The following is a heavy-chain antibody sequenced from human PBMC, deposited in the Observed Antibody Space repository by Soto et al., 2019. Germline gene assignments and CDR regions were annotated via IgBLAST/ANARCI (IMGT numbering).Heavy chain of an antibody. J-gene: IGHJ4*02. Sequence: QVQLAQAGAEVRKPGSSVKVSCRASGGSFSDFAFSWVRQAPGQVLAWMGGIIPLFASTKYAQRFQGRVPISADAATRAGYLALSILTSGDSAVYYCGRGGIVAVPAALSSYDDYANDRFDSWGQGRMVSVSS. D-gene: IGHD4-17*01. V-gene: IGHV1-69*01. CDR2: IIPLFAST. CDR3: GRGGIVAVPAALSSYDDYANDRFDS. CDR1: GGSFSDFA.